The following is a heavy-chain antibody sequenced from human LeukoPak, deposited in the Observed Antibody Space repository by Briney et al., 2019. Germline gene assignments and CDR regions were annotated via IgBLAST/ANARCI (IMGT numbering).Heavy chain of an antibody. CDR3: ARSSGSGNPAFDI. V-gene: IGHV3-21*01. D-gene: IGHD3-10*01. Sequence: PGGSLRLSCAASGFTFSGYSMNWVRQAPGKGLEWVSSISSSSSYIYYADSVKGRFTISRDNAKNSLYLQMNSLRAEDTAVYYCARSSGSGNPAFDIWGQGTMVTVSS. CDR2: ISSSSSYI. J-gene: IGHJ3*02. CDR1: GFTFSGYS.